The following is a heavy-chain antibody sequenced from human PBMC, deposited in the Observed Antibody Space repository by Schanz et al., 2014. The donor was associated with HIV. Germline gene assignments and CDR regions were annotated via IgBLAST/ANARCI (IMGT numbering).Heavy chain of an antibody. CDR3: TREYLGYXXXXXX. CDR2: ISSDGSST. CDR1: GFTFSSYW. D-gene: IGHD3-10*01. V-gene: IGHV3-74*01. J-gene: IGHJ5*02. Sequence: EVQVVESGGGFVQPGGSLRLSCVASGFTFSSYWMHWVRQAPGKGLLWVSRISSDGSSTTYADSVKGRFTISRDNAKNPLHLQMNXXXXXXXXXYYCTREYLGYXXXXXXWGQGTLVTVSS.